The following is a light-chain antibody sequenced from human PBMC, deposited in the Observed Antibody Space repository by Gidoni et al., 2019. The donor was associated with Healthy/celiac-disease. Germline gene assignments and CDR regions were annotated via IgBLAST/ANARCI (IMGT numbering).Light chain of an antibody. CDR2: GAS. J-gene: IGKJ4*01. CDR1: QSVSSTY. CDR3: QQYGSSPLT. Sequence: VLPQSPGPLSLSPGERATLSCRSSQSVSSTYLGWYQQKPGQAPRLLIYGASSRATGIPYRFSGSGSGTDFTLTISRLEPEDCAVYYCQQYGSSPLTFGGGTKVEIK. V-gene: IGKV3-20*01.